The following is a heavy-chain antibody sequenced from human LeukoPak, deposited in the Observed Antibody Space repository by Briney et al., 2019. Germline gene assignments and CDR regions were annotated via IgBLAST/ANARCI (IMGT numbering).Heavy chain of an antibody. V-gene: IGHV4-61*01. CDR1: GGSVSSGRYY. J-gene: IGHJ4*02. CDR3: ARFRGYYGSGSYYKWDYFDY. D-gene: IGHD3-10*01. CDR2: INHSGST. Sequence: SETLSLTCTVSGGSVSSGRYYWSWIRQPPGKGLEWIGEINHSGSTNYNPSLKSRVTISVDTSKNQFSLKLSSVTAADTAVYYCARFRGYYGSGSYYKWDYFDYWGQGTLVTVSS.